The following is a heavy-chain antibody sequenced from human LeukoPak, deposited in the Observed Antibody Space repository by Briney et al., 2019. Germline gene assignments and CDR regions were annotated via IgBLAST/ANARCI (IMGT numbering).Heavy chain of an antibody. V-gene: IGHV4-38-2*02. CDR2: VDHSGGT. J-gene: IGHJ4*02. Sequence: PSETLSLTCTVSGYSLSSGYYWGWIRQPPGKGLEWIGSVDHSGGTYYNPSLRSRVSISVDTSKNQFSLRLSSVTAADTAVYYCARDVRDSSGFYLRAFDYWGQGTLVTVSS. CDR3: ARDVRDSSGFYLRAFDY. CDR1: GYSLSSGYY. D-gene: IGHD3-22*01.